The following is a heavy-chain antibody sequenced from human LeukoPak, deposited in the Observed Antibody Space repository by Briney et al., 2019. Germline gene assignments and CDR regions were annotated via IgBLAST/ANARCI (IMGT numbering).Heavy chain of an antibody. CDR3: TRVRQGSQSDY. Sequence: SETLSLTCTVSGGSISSGNYHWAWIRQPPGKGLECIGSICHTGNTYYNSSLESRVTISVDMSKNQFSLQLSSVTAADTAVYYCTRVRQGSQSDYWGQGTLVTVSS. CDR1: GGSISSGNYH. CDR2: ICHTGNT. V-gene: IGHV4-39*07. J-gene: IGHJ4*02.